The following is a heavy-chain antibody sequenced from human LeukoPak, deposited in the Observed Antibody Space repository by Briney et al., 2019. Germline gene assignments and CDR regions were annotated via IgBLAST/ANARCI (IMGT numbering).Heavy chain of an antibody. CDR3: ARGGGFHYDFWSGYYSAFDY. J-gene: IGHJ4*02. Sequence: SETLSLTCTVSGGSFSSSYYYWGWIRQPPGKGLEWIGSIYYSGTTYYNPSLKSRVTISLDTSKNQFSLKLSSVTAADTAVYYCARGGGFHYDFWSGYYSAFDYWGQGTLVTVSS. D-gene: IGHD3-3*01. V-gene: IGHV4-39*01. CDR1: GGSFSSSYYY. CDR2: IYYSGTT.